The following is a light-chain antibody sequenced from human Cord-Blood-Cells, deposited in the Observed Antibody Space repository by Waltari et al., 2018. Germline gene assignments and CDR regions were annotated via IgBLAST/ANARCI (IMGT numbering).Light chain of an antibody. CDR3: SSYTSSSTLV. J-gene: IGLJ1*01. Sequence: QSALTQPASVSGSPGQSITISCTGTSSDVGGYNYVSWYHHHPGKAPKLMIYDVSNRPSGFSNRFSGSKSGNTASLTISGLQAEDEADYYCSSYTSSSTLVFGTGTKVTVL. CDR1: SSDVGGYNY. CDR2: DVS. V-gene: IGLV2-14*03.